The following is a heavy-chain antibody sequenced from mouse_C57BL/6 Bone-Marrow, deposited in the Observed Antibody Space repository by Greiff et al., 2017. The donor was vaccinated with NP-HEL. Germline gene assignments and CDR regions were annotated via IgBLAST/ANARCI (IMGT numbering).Heavy chain of an antibody. CDR3: AREDYGDLDY. Sequence: QVQLQQPGAELVRPGSSVKLSCKASGYTFTSYWMDWVKQSPGQGLEWIGNIYPSDSETHYNPKFKDKATLTVYKSSSTAYMQLSSLTSEDSAGDYCAREDYGDLDYWGQGTTLTVSS. CDR2: IYPSDSET. V-gene: IGHV1-61*01. J-gene: IGHJ2*01. CDR1: GYTFTSYW. D-gene: IGHD2-13*01.